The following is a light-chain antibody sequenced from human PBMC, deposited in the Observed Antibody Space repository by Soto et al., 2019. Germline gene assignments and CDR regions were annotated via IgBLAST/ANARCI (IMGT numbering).Light chain of an antibody. CDR1: HYVYSN. Sequence: EIVMTPSPATLSVSPGERATLSCRASHYVYSNVACFQQRPGQSPSILIYRASTRATGTPARFSGSGSGTDFTLTISRLEPEDFAVYYCQPYGSSGTFGKGTKVDIK. J-gene: IGKJ1*01. CDR2: RAS. CDR3: QPYGSSGT. V-gene: IGKV3-15*01.